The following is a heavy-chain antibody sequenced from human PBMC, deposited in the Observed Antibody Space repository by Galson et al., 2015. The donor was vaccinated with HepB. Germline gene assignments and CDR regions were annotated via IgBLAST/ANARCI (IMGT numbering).Heavy chain of an antibody. Sequence: LRLSCAASGFTFSSYAIHWVRQAPGKGLEWLIVISSDGSDKYYADSVKGRFTISRDNSKNTLYLQMNSLRAEDTVVYYCARDSGIRSGINNWFDPWGQGTLVTVSS. CDR1: GFTFSSYA. CDR2: ISSDGSDK. V-gene: IGHV3-30*04. D-gene: IGHD1-26*01. J-gene: IGHJ5*02. CDR3: ARDSGIRSGINNWFDP.